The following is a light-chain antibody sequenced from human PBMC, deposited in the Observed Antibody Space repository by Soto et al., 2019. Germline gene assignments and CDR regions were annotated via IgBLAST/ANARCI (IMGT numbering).Light chain of an antibody. CDR1: QSISNF. J-gene: IGKJ5*01. CDR3: QQSYTIPT. CDR2: GAP. V-gene: IGKV1-39*01. Sequence: DIQMTQSPSSLSASVGDRVTITCRASQSISNFLSWYQHKPGKAPKLLIYGAPTLQSGVPSRFSGSEAGRLFTLTISSLQPEDFAIYYCQQSYTIPTFGQGTRLDIK.